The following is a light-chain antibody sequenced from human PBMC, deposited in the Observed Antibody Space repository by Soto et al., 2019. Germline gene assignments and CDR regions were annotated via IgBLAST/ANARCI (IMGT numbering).Light chain of an antibody. Sequence: EIVLTQSPATLSLSPGERATLSYRASQSVSSYLAWYQQKPGQAPRLLIYDASNRATGIPARFSGSGSGTDFTLIISSLEPEDFAVYYCQQRSGWPLITFGQGTRLEIK. CDR3: QQRSGWPLIT. J-gene: IGKJ5*01. CDR1: QSVSSY. V-gene: IGKV3-11*01. CDR2: DAS.